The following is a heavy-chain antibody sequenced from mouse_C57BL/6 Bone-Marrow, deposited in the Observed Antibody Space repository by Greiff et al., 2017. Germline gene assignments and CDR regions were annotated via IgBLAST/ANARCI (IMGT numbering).Heavy chain of an antibody. Sequence: VKLMESGAELMKPGASVKLSCKATGYTFTGYWIEWVKQRPGHGLEWIGVILPGSGSTNYNEKFKGKATFTADTSSNTAYMQLSSLTTEDSAIYYCARGIYYGSSYDWYFDVWGTGTTVTVSS. J-gene: IGHJ1*03. CDR2: ILPGSGST. D-gene: IGHD1-1*01. CDR3: ARGIYYGSSYDWYFDV. V-gene: IGHV1-9*01. CDR1: GYTFTGYW.